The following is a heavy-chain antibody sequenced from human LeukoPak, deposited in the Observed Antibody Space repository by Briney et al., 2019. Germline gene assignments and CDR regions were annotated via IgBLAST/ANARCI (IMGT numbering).Heavy chain of an antibody. V-gene: IGHV3-74*01. J-gene: IGHJ4*02. CDR3: ARDSPATVTTKLRLDY. CDR2: INSDGSST. D-gene: IGHD4-17*01. CDR1: GFTFSSYW. Sequence: TGGSLRLSCAASGFTFSSYWMHWVRQAPGKGLVWVSRINSDGSSTSYADSVKGRFTISRDNAKNTLYLQMNSLRAEDTAVYYCARDSPATVTTKLRLDYWGQGTLVTVSS.